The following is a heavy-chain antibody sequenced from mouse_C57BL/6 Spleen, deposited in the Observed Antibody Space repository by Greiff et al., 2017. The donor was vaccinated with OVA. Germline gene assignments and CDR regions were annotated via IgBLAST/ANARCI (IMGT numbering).Heavy chain of an antibody. CDR1: GYTFTDYY. CDR2: INPYNGGT. V-gene: IGHV1-19*01. D-gene: IGHD1-1*01. CDR3: ARRDLGSSDGYFDV. Sequence: EVQLQQSGPVLVKPGASVKMSCKASGYTFTDYYMNWVKQSHGKSLEWIGVINPYNGGTSYNQKFKGKATLTVDKSSSTAYMELNSLTSEDSAVYYCARRDLGSSDGYFDVWGTGTTVTVSS. J-gene: IGHJ1*03.